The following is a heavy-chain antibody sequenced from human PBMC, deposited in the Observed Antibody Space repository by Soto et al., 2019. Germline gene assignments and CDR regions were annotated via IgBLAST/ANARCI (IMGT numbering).Heavy chain of an antibody. CDR3: ARFRVGYSNPHDAFDI. CDR2: IYYSGST. Sequence: PSETLSLTCTVSGGSISSYYWSWIRQPPGKGLEWIGYIYYSGSTNYNPSLKSRVTISVDTSKNQFSLKLSSVTAADTAVYYCARFRVGYSNPHDAFDIWGQGTMVTVSS. V-gene: IGHV4-59*01. CDR1: GGSISSYY. D-gene: IGHD4-4*01. J-gene: IGHJ3*02.